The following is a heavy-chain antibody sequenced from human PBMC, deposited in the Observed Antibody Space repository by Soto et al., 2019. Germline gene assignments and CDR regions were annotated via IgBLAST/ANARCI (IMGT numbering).Heavy chain of an antibody. J-gene: IGHJ6*02. CDR3: ASRPPAYYYYGMDV. CDR1: GGSFSCYD. V-gene: IGHV4-34*01. CDR2: INHSGST. Sequence: PSETLSLTCAVYGGSFSCYDWSWIRQPPGKGLEWIGEINHSGSTNYNPSLKSRVTISVDTSKNQFSLKLSSVTAADTAVYYCASRPPAYYYYGMDVWGQGTTVTVSS.